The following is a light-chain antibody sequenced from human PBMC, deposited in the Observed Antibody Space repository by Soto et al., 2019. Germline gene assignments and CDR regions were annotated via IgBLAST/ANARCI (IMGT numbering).Light chain of an antibody. V-gene: IGKV1-5*03. CDR2: KAS. J-gene: IGKJ1*01. Sequence: DIKMTPSPATLSGSVGDRVTITCRASQTISSWLAWYQQKPGKAPKLLIYKASTLKSGVPSRLSGSGSGTEFTLTISSLQPDDFATYYCQHYNSYSEAFGQGTKV. CDR1: QTISSW. CDR3: QHYNSYSEA.